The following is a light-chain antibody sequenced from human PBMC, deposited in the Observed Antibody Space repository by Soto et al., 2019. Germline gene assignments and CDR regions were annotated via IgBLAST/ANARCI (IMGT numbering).Light chain of an antibody. J-gene: IGLJ1*01. CDR3: QSYDSSLSGYV. Sequence: QAVVTQPPSVSGAPGQRVTISCTGSSSNIGPTYDVHWYQQLPGTAPKLLIYANTNRPSGVPDRFSGSKSGTSASLAITGLQAEDGADYFCQSYDSSLSGYVFGTGTKVTVL. CDR1: SSNIGPTYD. CDR2: ANT. V-gene: IGLV1-40*01.